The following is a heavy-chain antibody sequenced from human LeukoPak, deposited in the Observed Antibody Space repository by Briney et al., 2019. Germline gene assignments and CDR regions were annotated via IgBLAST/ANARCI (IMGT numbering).Heavy chain of an antibody. Sequence: GGSLRLSCAASLFIFCTYGMHWVRPAPGRGREWVAVISYDGSNKYYADSVKGRFTISRDNSRNTLYLQMNSLGAEDTAVYYCAKVFFSGSYYSASDYWGQGTLVTVSS. D-gene: IGHD1-26*01. J-gene: IGHJ4*02. CDR3: AKVFFSGSYYSASDY. CDR1: LFIFCTYG. V-gene: IGHV3-30*18. CDR2: ISYDGSNK.